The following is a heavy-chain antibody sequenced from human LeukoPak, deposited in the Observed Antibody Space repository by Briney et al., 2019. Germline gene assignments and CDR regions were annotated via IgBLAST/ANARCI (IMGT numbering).Heavy chain of an antibody. CDR3: AREFDDDYGDYGGDF. CDR1: GFTFDDYA. V-gene: IGHV3-9*01. D-gene: IGHD4-17*01. J-gene: IGHJ4*02. CDR2: ISWNSGSI. Sequence: GGSLRLSCAASGFTFDDYAMHWVRQAPGKGLEWVSGISWNSGSIGYADSVKGRFTISRDNAKNSLYLQMNSLRAEDTAVYYCAREFDDDYGDYGGDFWGQGTLVTVSS.